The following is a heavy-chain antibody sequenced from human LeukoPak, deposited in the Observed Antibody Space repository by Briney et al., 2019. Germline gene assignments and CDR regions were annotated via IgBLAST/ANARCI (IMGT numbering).Heavy chain of an antibody. CDR1: GYSISSGYY. J-gene: IGHJ4*02. V-gene: IGHV4-38-2*02. Sequence: PSETLSLTCTVSGYSISSGYYWGWIRQPPGKGLEWIGSIYHCGSTYYNPSLKSRVTISVDTSKNQFSLKLSSVTAADTAVYYCARDMNHSGYDLPFHYWGQGTLVTVSS. D-gene: IGHD5-12*01. CDR3: ARDMNHSGYDLPFHY. CDR2: IYHCGST.